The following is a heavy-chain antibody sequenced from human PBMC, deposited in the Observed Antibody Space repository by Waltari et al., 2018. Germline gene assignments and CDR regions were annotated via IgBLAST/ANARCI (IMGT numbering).Heavy chain of an antibody. Sequence: QVQLQESGPGLVKPSETLSLTCAVSGYSISSGYYWGWIRQPPGKGLEWIGSIYHSGSTYYNPSLKSRVTISVDTSKNQVSLKLSSVTAADTAVYYCAREGITMVQGVIINWGQGTLVTVSS. D-gene: IGHD3-10*01. CDR3: AREGITMVQGVIIN. CDR1: GYSISSGYY. CDR2: IYHSGST. J-gene: IGHJ4*02. V-gene: IGHV4-38-2*02.